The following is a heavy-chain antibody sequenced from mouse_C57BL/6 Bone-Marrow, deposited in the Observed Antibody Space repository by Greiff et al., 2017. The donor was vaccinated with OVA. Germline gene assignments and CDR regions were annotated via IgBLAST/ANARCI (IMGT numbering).Heavy chain of an antibody. Sequence: QVQLKQPGAELVMPGASVKLSCKASGYTFTSYWMHWVKQRPGQGLEWIGEIDPSDSYTNYNQKFKGKSTLTVDKSSSTAYMQLSSLTSEDSAVYYGARWRAYYSNRDWYFDVWGTGTTVTVSS. D-gene: IGHD2-5*01. J-gene: IGHJ1*03. CDR1: GYTFTSYW. CDR3: ARWRAYYSNRDWYFDV. CDR2: IDPSDSYT. V-gene: IGHV1-69*01.